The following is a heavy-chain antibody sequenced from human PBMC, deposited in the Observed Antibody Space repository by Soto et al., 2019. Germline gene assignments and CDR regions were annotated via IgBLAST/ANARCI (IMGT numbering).Heavy chain of an antibody. CDR1: GFTFSSYG. CDR3: AKDGPRIAVAGYFDY. J-gene: IGHJ4*02. CDR2: ISYDGSNK. D-gene: IGHD6-19*01. Sequence: LGGSLRLSCAASGFTFSSYGMHWVRQAPGKGLEWVAVISYDGSNKYYADSVKGRFTISRDNSKNTLYLQMNSLRAEDTAAYYCAKDGPRIAVAGYFDYWGQGTLVTVSS. V-gene: IGHV3-30*18.